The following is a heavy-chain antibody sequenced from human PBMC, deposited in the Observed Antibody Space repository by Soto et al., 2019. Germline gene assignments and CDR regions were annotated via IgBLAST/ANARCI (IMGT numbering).Heavy chain of an antibody. Sequence: QVQLVESGGGVLQPGRSLRLSCAASGFTFSTYSVHWVRQAPGKGLEWVAVISSDGVDKYYAESVKGRFAISRDDSKNTFYLQMNSLRVEDTAVYYCARGVRGVIPLLGYWGQGTLVSVSS. CDR1: GFTFSTYS. V-gene: IGHV3-30*09. D-gene: IGHD3-10*02. J-gene: IGHJ4*02. CDR2: ISSDGVDK. CDR3: ARGVRGVIPLLGY.